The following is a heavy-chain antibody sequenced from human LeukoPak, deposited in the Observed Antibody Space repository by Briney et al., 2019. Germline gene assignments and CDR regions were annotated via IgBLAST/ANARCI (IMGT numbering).Heavy chain of an antibody. CDR1: GFTFSSYS. Sequence: GGSLRLSYAPSGFTFSSYSMKWVRQAPGKGLEWVSNISSSSSTIYYADSVKGRFTISRDNAKNSLYLQMNSLRAEDTAVYYCARGALSGGSCYNDYWGQGTLVTVSS. CDR3: ARGALSGGSCYNDY. V-gene: IGHV3-48*04. CDR2: ISSSSSTI. D-gene: IGHD2-15*01. J-gene: IGHJ4*02.